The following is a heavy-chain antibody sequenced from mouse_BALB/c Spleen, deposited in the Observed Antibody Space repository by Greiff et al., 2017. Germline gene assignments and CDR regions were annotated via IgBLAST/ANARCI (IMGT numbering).Heavy chain of an antibody. D-gene: IGHD2-3*01. CDR1: GFTFSSYA. Sequence: EVKLMESGGGLVKPGGSLKLSCAASGFTFSSYAMSWVRQSPEKRLEWVAEISSGGSYTYYPDTVTGRFTISRDNAKNTLYLEMSSLRSEDTAMYYCANNDGYYGFAYWGQGTLVTVSA. CDR3: ANNDGYYGFAY. CDR2: ISSGGSYT. V-gene: IGHV5-9-4*01. J-gene: IGHJ3*01.